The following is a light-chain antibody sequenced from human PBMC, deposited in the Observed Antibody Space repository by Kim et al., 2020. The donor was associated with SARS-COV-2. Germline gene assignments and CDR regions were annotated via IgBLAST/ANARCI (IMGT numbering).Light chain of an antibody. Sequence: QSALTQPASVSGSPGQSITISCTGTSSDVGGYNNVSWYQQHPGKAPKVMIYDVSKRPSGVSNRFSGSKSGNTASLTISGLQAEDEADYYCSSYTSSSTYVFGTGTKVTVL. CDR2: DVS. CDR3: SSYTSSSTYV. J-gene: IGLJ1*01. CDR1: SSDVGGYNN. V-gene: IGLV2-14*01.